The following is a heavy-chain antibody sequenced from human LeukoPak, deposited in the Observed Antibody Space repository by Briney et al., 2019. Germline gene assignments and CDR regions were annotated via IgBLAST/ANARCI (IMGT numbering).Heavy chain of an antibody. CDR3: AKSVGSSHDGGFDP. V-gene: IGHV3-30*02. D-gene: IGHD6-13*01. Sequence: PGGSLRLSCAASGFTFSSYGMHWVRQAPGKGLEWVAFIRNDGSYKYYGDSVKGRFTISRDNSKNMVYLQMNSLRPEDTAVYYCAKSVGSSHDGGFDPWGQGTLVTVSS. CDR2: IRNDGSYK. CDR1: GFTFSSYG. J-gene: IGHJ5*02.